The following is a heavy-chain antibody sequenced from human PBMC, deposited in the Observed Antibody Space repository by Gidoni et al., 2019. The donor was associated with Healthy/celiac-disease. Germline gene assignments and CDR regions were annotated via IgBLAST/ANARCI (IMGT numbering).Heavy chain of an antibody. CDR3: ARTGGYSYGDNWFDP. CDR2: IIPIFGTA. J-gene: IGHJ5*02. V-gene: IGHV1-69*12. D-gene: IGHD5-18*01. CDR1: GGTFSSYA. Sequence: QVQLVQSGAEVKKPGSSVKVSCTASGGTFSSYAISWVRQAPGQGLEWMRGIIPIFGTANYAQKVQGRVTITADESTSTAYMELSSLRSEDTAVYYCARTGGYSYGDNWFDPWGQGTLVTVSS.